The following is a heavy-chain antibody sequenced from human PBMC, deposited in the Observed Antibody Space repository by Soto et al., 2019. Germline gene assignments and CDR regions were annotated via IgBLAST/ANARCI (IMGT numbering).Heavy chain of an antibody. CDR3: ASRHSSPYFDY. CDR2: IYYRGST. Sequence: QVQLQESGPGLVKPSQTLSLTCTVSGGSITSGDYYWSWSRQPPGKGLEWIGSIYYRGSTYYNPSLKSRVTISVDTSKNQFSLKLNSVTAADTAVYYCASRHSSPYFDYWGQGTLVTVSS. CDR1: GGSITSGDYY. V-gene: IGHV4-30-4*01. J-gene: IGHJ4*02. D-gene: IGHD6-13*01.